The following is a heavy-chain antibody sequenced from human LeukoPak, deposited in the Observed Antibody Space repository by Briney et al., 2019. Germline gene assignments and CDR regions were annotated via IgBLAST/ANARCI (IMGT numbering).Heavy chain of an antibody. CDR2: INHSGST. V-gene: IGHV4-34*01. CDR3: ARLRRRAQTGDKWYFDL. D-gene: IGHD7-27*01. Sequence: SETLSLTCAVYGGSFSGYYWSWIRQPPGKGLEWIGEINHSGSTNYNPSLKSRVTISVDASKNQFSLKLSSVTAADTAVYYCARLRRRAQTGDKWYFDLWGRGTLVTVSS. CDR1: GGSFSGYY. J-gene: IGHJ2*01.